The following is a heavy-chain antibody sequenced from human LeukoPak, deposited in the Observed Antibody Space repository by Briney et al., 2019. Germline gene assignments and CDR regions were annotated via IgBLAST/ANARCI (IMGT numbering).Heavy chain of an antibody. CDR1: GFPFSDYY. Sequence: GGSLRLSCTASGFPFSDYYMSWIRQAPGKGLEWVSYISNSGSSIYYADSVRGRFTISRDNAKNSLYLQMNSLRAEDTAVFCCAQIAAAGRGGFDYWGQGTLVTVSS. D-gene: IGHD6-13*01. V-gene: IGHV3-11*04. CDR2: ISNSGSSI. CDR3: AQIAAAGRGGFDY. J-gene: IGHJ4*02.